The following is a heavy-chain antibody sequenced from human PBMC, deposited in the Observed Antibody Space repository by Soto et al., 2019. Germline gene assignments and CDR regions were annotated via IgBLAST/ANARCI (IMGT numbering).Heavy chain of an antibody. CDR3: ARGAAAAGRTQHYYYYGMDV. Sequence: ASVKVSCKASGGTFSSYAISWVRQAPGQGLEWMGGIIPIFGTANYAQKFQGRATITADESTSTAYMELSSLRSEDTAVYYCARGAAAAGRTQHYYYYGMDVWGQGTTVTVSS. J-gene: IGHJ6*02. V-gene: IGHV1-69*13. CDR2: IIPIFGTA. D-gene: IGHD6-13*01. CDR1: GGTFSSYA.